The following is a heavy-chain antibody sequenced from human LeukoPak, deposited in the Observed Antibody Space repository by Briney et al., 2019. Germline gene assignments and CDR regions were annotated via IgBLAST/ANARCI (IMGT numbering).Heavy chain of an antibody. CDR3: AKERRGYCSSTSCSWMDY. Sequence: RPCWTAEGCRVRKEAMCWVRPAPGKRQEWVSAISGSGGSTYYADSVKGRFTISRDNSKNTLYLQMNSLRAEDTAVYYCAKERRGYCSSTSCSWMDYWGQGTLVTVSS. CDR1: GCRVRKEA. CDR2: ISGSGGST. V-gene: IGHV3-23*01. J-gene: IGHJ4*02. D-gene: IGHD2-2*01.